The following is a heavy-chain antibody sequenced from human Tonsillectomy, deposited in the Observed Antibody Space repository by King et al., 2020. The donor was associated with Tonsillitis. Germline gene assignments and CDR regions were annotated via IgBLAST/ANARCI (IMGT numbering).Heavy chain of an antibody. CDR1: GLSLSTSEEG. V-gene: IGHV2-5*02. CDR3: AHRLAYHDRNYFDY. D-gene: IGHD3-22*01. Sequence: ITLKESGPTLVKPTQTLTLTCTFSGLSLSTSEEGVGWIRQPPGKALEWLGVIYWDDDKRYSPSLKSRLTITKDTSKNQVVLTMTNMDPVDTGTYYCAHRLAYHDRNYFDYWGQGTLVTVSS. J-gene: IGHJ4*02. CDR2: IYWDDDK.